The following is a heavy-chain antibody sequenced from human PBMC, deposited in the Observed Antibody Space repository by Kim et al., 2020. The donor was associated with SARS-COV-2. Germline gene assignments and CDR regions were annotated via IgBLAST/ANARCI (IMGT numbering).Heavy chain of an antibody. V-gene: IGHV4-31*03. CDR3: ARDRRSGSPSKGLDD. CDR1: GGSISGGAYY. D-gene: IGHD6-19*01. Sequence: SETLSLTCTVFGGSISGGAYYWSWIRQHPGKGLEWIGNIYYSGSTYYNPSLKGRVSISVDTSKNQFTLKLTSVSAADTAVYYCARDRRSGSPSKGLDDWG. J-gene: IGHJ4*01. CDR2: IYYSGST.